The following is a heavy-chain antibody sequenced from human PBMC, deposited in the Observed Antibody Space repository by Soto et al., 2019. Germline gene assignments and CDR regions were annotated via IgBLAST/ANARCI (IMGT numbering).Heavy chain of an antibody. CDR1: GGSISSSSYY. V-gene: IGHV4-39*02. CDR2: IYYSGSA. CDR3: ARRGVSGPVDY. Sequence: QLQLQESGPGLVKPSETLSLTCTVSGGSISSSSYYWGWIRQPPGKGVEWIGNIYYSGSAYYNPSLMRRVTISVDMSKNNFSLKLSSVTAADTAVYYCARRGVSGPVDYWGQGTLVTVSS. D-gene: IGHD3-10*01. J-gene: IGHJ4*02.